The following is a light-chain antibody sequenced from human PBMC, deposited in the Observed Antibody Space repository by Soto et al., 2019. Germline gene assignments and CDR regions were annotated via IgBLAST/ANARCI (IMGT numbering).Light chain of an antibody. CDR1: RSLSSSY. J-gene: IGKJ2*01. V-gene: IGKV3-20*01. Sequence: EIVLTQSPGTLSLSPGERATLSCRASRSLSSSYVVWYQQKPDQAPRLLIYAASRRATGIPDRFSGSGSATEYTLTISRLEPEDFAVYYCQQPGTFGQGTKLEIK. CDR2: AAS. CDR3: QQPGT.